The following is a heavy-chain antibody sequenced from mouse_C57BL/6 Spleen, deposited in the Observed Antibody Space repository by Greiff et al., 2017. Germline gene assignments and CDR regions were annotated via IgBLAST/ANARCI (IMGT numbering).Heavy chain of an antibody. D-gene: IGHD2-5*01. Sequence: VQLQQPGAELVRPGSSVKLSCKASGYTFTSYWMDWVKQRPGQGLEWIGNIYPSDSATHYNHTFKDKATLTVDNSSSTAYMQLSSLTSEDSAVYYCARGAYYSNYAWFAYWGQGTLVTVSA. CDR1: GYTFTSYW. J-gene: IGHJ3*01. CDR2: IYPSDSAT. V-gene: IGHV1-61*01. CDR3: ARGAYYSNYAWFAY.